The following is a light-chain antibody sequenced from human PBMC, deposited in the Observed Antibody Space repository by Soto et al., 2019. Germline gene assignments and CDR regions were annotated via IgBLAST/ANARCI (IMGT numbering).Light chain of an antibody. CDR1: QSISSW. V-gene: IGKV1-5*01. Sequence: DIQMTQSPSILSASVGDRVTSTCRASQSISSWLAWYQQKPGKAPKLLIYDASSLESWVPSRFSGSGSGTEFTLPISSLQPDDFATHFCQQYNSYYPFGQGTKLEIK. J-gene: IGKJ2*01. CDR3: QQYNSYYP. CDR2: DAS.